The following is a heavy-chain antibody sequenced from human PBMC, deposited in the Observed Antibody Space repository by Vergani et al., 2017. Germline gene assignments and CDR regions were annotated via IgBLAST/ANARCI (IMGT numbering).Heavy chain of an antibody. CDR1: GFVFSSYG. V-gene: IGHV3-30*02. J-gene: IGHJ3*02. CDR2: IRYDGSNK. Sequence: VQLMESGGGWAQPGGSLRLSCAASGFVFSSYGMHWVRQAPGKGLEWVAFIRYDGSNKYYADSVKGRFTISRDNSKNTLYLQMNSLRAEDTAVYYCAKDSLYYYDSSGYYFNAFDIWGQGTMVTVSS. CDR3: AKDSLYYYDSSGYYFNAFDI. D-gene: IGHD3-22*01.